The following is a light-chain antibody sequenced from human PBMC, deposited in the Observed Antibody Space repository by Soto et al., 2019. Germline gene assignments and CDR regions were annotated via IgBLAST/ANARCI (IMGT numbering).Light chain of an antibody. V-gene: IGKV1-5*01. CDR1: QSLGIW. J-gene: IGKJ1*01. CDR3: QEYNSYSGT. CDR2: DAS. Sequence: HISHSPCTLCASVGDRVTITCRASQSLGIWLAWHQQKPGKAPKLLIYDASTLKSGVPSRFSGSGSGTKFTLTISSLQPDDFATYYCQEYNSYSGTFGQGTKVDIK.